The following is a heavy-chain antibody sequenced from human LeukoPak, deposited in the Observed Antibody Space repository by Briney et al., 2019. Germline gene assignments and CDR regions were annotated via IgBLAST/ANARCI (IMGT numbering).Heavy chain of an antibody. J-gene: IGHJ4*02. CDR1: GGSISSSSYY. CDR3: ASYSSSSFLPFRNY. CDR2: IYYSGIT. V-gene: IGHV4-39*07. Sequence: SATLSLTCPVSGGSISSSSYYWGWIRQPPGKGLEWIGSIYYSGITYYNPSLKSRVTISVDTSKNQFSLKLSSVTAADTAVYYCASYSSSSFLPFRNYWGQGTLVTVSS. D-gene: IGHD6-6*01.